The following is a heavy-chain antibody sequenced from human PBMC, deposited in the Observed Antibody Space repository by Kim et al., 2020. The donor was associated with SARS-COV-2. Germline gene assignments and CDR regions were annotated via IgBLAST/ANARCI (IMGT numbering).Heavy chain of an antibody. CDR2: IYYSGST. D-gene: IGHD6-13*01. J-gene: IGHJ6*02. CDR1: GGSISSGGYY. CDR3: ARGIVAAAGNRGLRPVYYYGMDV. V-gene: IGHV4-31*03. Sequence: SETLSLTCTVSGGSISSGGYYWSWIRQHPGKGLEWIGYIYYSGSTYYNPSLKSRVTISVDTSKNQFSLKLSSVTAADTAVYYCARGIVAAAGNRGLRPVYYYGMDVWGQGTTVTVSS.